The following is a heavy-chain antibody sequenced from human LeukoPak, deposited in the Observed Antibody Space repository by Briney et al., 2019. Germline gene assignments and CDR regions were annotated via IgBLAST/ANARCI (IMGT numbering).Heavy chain of an antibody. J-gene: IGHJ5*02. CDR3: ARVGRITMVRGSPGWFDP. V-gene: IGHV4-59*01. CDR2: IYYSGST. D-gene: IGHD3-10*01. Sequence: SETLSLTCTVSGGSISSYYWSWIRQPPGKGLEWIGYIYYSGSTNYNPSLKSRVTISVDTSKNQFSLKLSSVTAADTAVYYCARVGRITMVRGSPGWFDPWGQGTLVTVSS. CDR1: GGSISSYY.